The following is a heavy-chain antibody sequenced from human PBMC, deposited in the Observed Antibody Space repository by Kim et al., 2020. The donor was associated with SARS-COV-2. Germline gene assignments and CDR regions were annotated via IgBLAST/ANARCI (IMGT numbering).Heavy chain of an antibody. J-gene: IGHJ3*02. D-gene: IGHD3-9*01. CDR1: GFTFDDYA. CDR2: ISWDGGST. Sequence: GGSLRLSCAASGFTFDDYAMHWVRQAPGKGLEWVSLISWDGGSTYYADSVKGRFTISRDNSKNSLYLQMNSLRAEDTALYYCAKIGSYDILTGYFDAFDIWGQGTMVTVSS. CDR3: AKIGSYDILTGYFDAFDI. V-gene: IGHV3-43D*03.